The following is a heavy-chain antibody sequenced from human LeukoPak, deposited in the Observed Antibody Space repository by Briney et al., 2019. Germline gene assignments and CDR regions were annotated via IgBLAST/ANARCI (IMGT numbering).Heavy chain of an antibody. CDR2: IYYSGST. D-gene: IGHD2-15*01. Sequence: PSETLSLTCTVSGGSISSYYWSWSRQPPGKGLEGSGDIYYSGSTYYNPSLKSRVTISVDTSKNQFSLKLSSVTAADTAVYCCASENLILRLMIQIVWGQGTMVTVSS. CDR3: ASENLILRLMIQIV. V-gene: IGHV4-59*12. J-gene: IGHJ3*01. CDR1: GGSISSYY.